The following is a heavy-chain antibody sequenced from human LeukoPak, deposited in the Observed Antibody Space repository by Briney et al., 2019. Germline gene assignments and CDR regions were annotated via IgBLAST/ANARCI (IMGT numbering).Heavy chain of an antibody. V-gene: IGHV3-7*01. J-gene: IGHJ6*03. CDR2: IKQDGSEK. Sequence: GGSLRLSCAASGFTFSSYWMSWVRQAPGKGLEWVANIKQDGSEKYYVDSVKGRFTISRDNAKNSLYLQMNSLRAEDTAVYYCARGRGDCSGGSCPFTTYMDVWGKGTTVTVSS. CDR3: ARGRGDCSGGSCPFTTYMDV. CDR1: GFTFSSYW. D-gene: IGHD2-15*01.